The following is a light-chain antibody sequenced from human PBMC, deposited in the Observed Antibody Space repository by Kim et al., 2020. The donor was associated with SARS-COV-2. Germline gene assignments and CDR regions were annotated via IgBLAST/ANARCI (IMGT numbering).Light chain of an antibody. Sequence: ASTVGDRVTITYQASQTIDKYLNWYQQKPRKAPKLLIYGVANLQSGVPSRFRGSGSETEFTLTISPLQPEDFAIYYCQQSYNTPVFGPGTKVDIK. CDR2: GVA. J-gene: IGKJ3*01. CDR1: QTIDKY. CDR3: QQSYNTPV. V-gene: IGKV1-39*01.